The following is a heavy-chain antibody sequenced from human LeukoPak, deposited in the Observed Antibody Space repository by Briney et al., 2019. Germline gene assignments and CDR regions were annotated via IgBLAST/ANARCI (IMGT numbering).Heavy chain of an antibody. CDR3: ARGPFAFDI. V-gene: IGHV4-39*07. CDR2: IYYSGST. J-gene: IGHJ3*02. Sequence: SETLSLTCTVSGGSISSSSYYWGWIRQPPGKGLEWIGSIYYSGSTYYNPSLKSRVTISVDTSKNQFSLKLSSVTAADTAVYYCARGPFAFDIWGQGTMVTVSS. CDR1: GGSISSSSYY.